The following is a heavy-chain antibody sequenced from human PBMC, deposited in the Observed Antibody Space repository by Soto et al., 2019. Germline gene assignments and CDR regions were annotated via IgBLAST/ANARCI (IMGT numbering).Heavy chain of an antibody. CDR1: GGTFSSYA. CDR2: IIPIFGTA. V-gene: IGHV1-69*06. CDR3: ASGEPRYCSSTSCYTAYYFDY. Sequence: VASVKVSCKASGGTFSSYAISWVRQAPGQGLEWMGGIIPIFGTANYAQKFQGRVTITADKSTSTAYMELSSLRSEDTAVYYCASGEPRYCSSTSCYTAYYFDYWGQGTRVTVSS. J-gene: IGHJ4*02. D-gene: IGHD2-2*02.